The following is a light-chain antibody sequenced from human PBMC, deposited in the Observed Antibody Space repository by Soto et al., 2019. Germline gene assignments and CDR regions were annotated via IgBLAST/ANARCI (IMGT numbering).Light chain of an antibody. J-gene: IGKJ3*01. Sequence: QLTQSPSSLSASVGDRVTITCQASQGISSYLAWYQKKPGKAPKLLSYAASTLQSGVPSRFSGSGSGTEFTLTISSLQPDDFATYYCQQYNRYGGVTFGPGTKVDIK. CDR3: QQYNRYGGVT. V-gene: IGKV1-9*01. CDR2: AAS. CDR1: QGISSY.